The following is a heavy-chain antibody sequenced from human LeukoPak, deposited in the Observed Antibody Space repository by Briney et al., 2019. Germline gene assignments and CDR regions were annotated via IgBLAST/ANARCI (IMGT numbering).Heavy chain of an antibody. CDR2: ISSSSSYT. CDR3: ARGVPAAMVEYFQH. J-gene: IGHJ1*01. V-gene: IGHV3-11*06. D-gene: IGHD2-2*01. Sequence: GGSLRLPCAASGFTFSDYYMSWIRQAPGKGLEWVSYISSSSSYTNYADSVKGRFTISRDNAKNSLYLQMNSLRAEDTAVYYCARGVPAAMVEYFQHWGQGTLVTVSS. CDR1: GFTFSDYY.